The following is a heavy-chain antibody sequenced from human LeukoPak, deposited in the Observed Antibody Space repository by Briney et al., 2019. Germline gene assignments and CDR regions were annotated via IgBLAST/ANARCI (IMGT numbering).Heavy chain of an antibody. V-gene: IGHV4-38-2*01. CDR2: IYYSGST. Sequence: PSETMSLTCALSGYSISSGYYWGWIRQPPGKGLEWIGSIYYSGSTYYNPSLKSRVTISVDTSKNQFSLKLSSVTAADTAVYYCATYIMVRGVPGAFDIWGQGTMVTVSS. CDR1: GYSISSGYY. D-gene: IGHD3-10*01. J-gene: IGHJ3*02. CDR3: ATYIMVRGVPGAFDI.